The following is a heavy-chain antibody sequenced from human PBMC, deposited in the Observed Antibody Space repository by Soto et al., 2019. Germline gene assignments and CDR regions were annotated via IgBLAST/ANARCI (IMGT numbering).Heavy chain of an antibody. Sequence: QVQLEQSGAEVKKPGSSVKVSCKASGGTFTNYAINWVRQAPGQGREWMGGIITFFGTPNYAQKFQDRLTITADESTSTAYMELNSLRSEDTAIYYCARSRRITMVRGATQYYYFYGMDVWGQGTTVTVSS. CDR3: ARSRRITMVRGATQYYYFYGMDV. CDR1: GGTFTNYA. CDR2: IITFFGTP. D-gene: IGHD3-10*01. V-gene: IGHV1-69*01. J-gene: IGHJ6*02.